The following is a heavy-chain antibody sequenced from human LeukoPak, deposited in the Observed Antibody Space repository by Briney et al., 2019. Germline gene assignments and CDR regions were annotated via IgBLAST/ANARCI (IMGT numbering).Heavy chain of an antibody. V-gene: IGHV3-15*01. J-gene: IGHJ4*02. Sequence: PGGSLRLSCAASGFTFSNAWMSWVRQAPGKGLEWVGRIKSKTDGGTTDYAAPVKGRFTISRDDSKNTLYLQMNSLKTEDTAVYYCTTEGPWFGELLPGYWGQGTLVTVSS. CDR1: GFTFSNAW. CDR2: IKSKTDGGTT. CDR3: TTEGPWFGELLPGY. D-gene: IGHD3-10*01.